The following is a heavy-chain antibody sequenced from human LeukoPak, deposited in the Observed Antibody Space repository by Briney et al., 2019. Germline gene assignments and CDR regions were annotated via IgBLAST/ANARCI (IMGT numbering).Heavy chain of an antibody. CDR1: GFTFSSYS. D-gene: IGHD1-26*01. V-gene: IGHV3-48*04. Sequence: GGSLRLSCAASGFTFSSYSMNWVRQAPGKGLEWVSYISSSSSTIYYADSVKGRFTISRDNAKNSLYLQMNSLRAEDTAVYYCATVVGATGYYFDSWGQGTLVTVSS. J-gene: IGHJ4*02. CDR2: ISSSSSTI. CDR3: ATVVGATGYYFDS.